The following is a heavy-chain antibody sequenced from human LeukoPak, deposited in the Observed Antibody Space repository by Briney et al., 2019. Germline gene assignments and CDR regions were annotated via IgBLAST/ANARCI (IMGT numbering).Heavy chain of an antibody. Sequence: SETLSLTCAVSGYSISSGYYWGWIRPPPGKGLEWIGSIYHTRWTYYNPSLKSRVTISVDTSKNQFSLKLSSVTDADTAVYYCARAGLNFDWLSYFDYWGQGTLVSVSS. CDR2: IYHTRWT. D-gene: IGHD3-9*01. V-gene: IGHV4-38-2*01. CDR1: GYSISSGYY. J-gene: IGHJ4*02. CDR3: ARAGLNFDWLSYFDY.